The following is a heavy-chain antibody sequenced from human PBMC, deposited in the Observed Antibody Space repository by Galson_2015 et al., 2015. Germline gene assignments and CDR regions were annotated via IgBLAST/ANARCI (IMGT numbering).Heavy chain of an antibody. Sequence: AVGSRGAAPYYAASLRGRFTVSRDHSENTVDLQLNSLRAEDTAIYYCVRELRYCSGTSCYTVAFDVWGQGTMVTVSS. D-gene: IGHD2-2*02. J-gene: IGHJ3*01. CDR2: VGSRGAAP. V-gene: IGHV3-23*01. CDR3: VRELRYCSGTSCYTVAFDV.